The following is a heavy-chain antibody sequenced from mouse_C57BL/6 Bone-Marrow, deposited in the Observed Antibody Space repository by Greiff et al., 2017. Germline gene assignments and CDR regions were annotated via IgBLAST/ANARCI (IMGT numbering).Heavy chain of an antibody. CDR2: INPNNGGT. Sequence: EVQLQQSGPELVKPGASVKISCKASGYTFTDYYMNWVKQSHGKSLEWIGDINPNNGGTSYNQKLKGKATLTVDKSSSTAYMELRSLTSEDSAVYYCARDYYGSSWYFDYWGQGTSLTGSS. V-gene: IGHV1-26*01. CDR1: GYTFTDYY. CDR3: ARDYYGSSWYFDY. J-gene: IGHJ2*03. D-gene: IGHD1-1*01.